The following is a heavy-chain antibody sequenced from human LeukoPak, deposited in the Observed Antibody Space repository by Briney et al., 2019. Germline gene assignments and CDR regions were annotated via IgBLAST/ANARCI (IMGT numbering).Heavy chain of an antibody. CDR2: IYTSGTT. CDR3: ARVPLSTMDFDY. V-gene: IGHV4-61*02. Sequence: SETLSLTCTVSGVSIRSGSYYWSWIRQPAGKGLEWIGRIYTSGTTTYNPSLKSRVTISVDTSKNQFSLKLRSVTAADTAVYYCARVPLSTMDFDYWGQGTLVTVSS. D-gene: IGHD2-2*01. CDR1: GVSIRSGSYY. J-gene: IGHJ4*02.